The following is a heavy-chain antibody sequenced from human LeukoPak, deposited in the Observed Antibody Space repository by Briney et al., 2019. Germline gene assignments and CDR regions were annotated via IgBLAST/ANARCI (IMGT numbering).Heavy chain of an antibody. CDR3: ANFPTVTPRPPDY. D-gene: IGHD4-17*01. J-gene: IGHJ4*02. Sequence: GGSLRLSCAASGFTFSSYGVHWVRQAPGKGLEWAAVIWYDGSNKYYADSVKGRFTISRDNSKNTLYLQMNSLRAEDTAVYYCANFPTVTPRPPDYWGQGTLVTVSS. CDR1: GFTFSSYG. CDR2: IWYDGSNK. V-gene: IGHV3-33*06.